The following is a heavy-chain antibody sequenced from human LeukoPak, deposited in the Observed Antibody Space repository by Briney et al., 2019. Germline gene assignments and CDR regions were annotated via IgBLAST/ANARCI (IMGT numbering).Heavy chain of an antibody. V-gene: IGHV1-18*01. CDR3: ARGYSDYDLDY. CDR2: ISAYNDNT. CDR1: GYTFTRYG. D-gene: IGHD5-12*01. J-gene: IGHJ4*02. Sequence: ASGKVSCKASGYTFTRYGITWVRQAPGQGLEWMGWISAYNDNTKYAQKVQGRVTMTTDTSTSTAYMELRSLRSDDTAVYYCARGYSDYDLDYWGQGTLVTVSS.